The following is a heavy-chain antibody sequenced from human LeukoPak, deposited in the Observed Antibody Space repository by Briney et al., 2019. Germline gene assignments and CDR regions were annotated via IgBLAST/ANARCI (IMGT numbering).Heavy chain of an antibody. CDR1: GFTFSSYE. Sequence: PGGSLRLSCAASGFTFSSYEMNWVRQAPGKGLEWVSYISSSGSTIYYADSVKGRFTISRDNAKNSLYLQMNSLRAEDTAVYYCARGTPTGGIAVAGTCAFDIWGQGTMVTVSS. CDR2: ISSSGSTI. D-gene: IGHD6-19*01. V-gene: IGHV3-48*03. CDR3: ARGTPTGGIAVAGTCAFDI. J-gene: IGHJ3*02.